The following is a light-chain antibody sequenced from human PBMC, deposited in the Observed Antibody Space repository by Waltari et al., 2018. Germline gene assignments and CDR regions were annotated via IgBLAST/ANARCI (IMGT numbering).Light chain of an antibody. CDR3: ASWDDSLNGFWV. CDR1: SSNIGNNP. V-gene: IGLV1-44*01. Sequence: QSVLTQPPSASGTPGQRVTISCSGSSSNIGNNPVNWYQQFPGTAPKLLLYSNNQRPSGVPDRFSGSMSATSASLAISGLQSEDEADYYCASWDDSLNGFWVFGGGTKLTVL. J-gene: IGLJ3*02. CDR2: SNN.